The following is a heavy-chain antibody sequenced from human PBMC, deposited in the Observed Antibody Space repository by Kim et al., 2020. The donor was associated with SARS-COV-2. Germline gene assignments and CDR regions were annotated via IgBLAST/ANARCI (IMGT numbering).Heavy chain of an antibody. CDR3: ARSEYTFASMARADY. Sequence: GGSLRLSCAASGFTFSSYWMHWVRQAPGKGLVWVSRIDDYGRSTTYADSVKGRFTISRDNAKNTLYLQMNSLRAEDTAVYYCARSEYTFASMARADYWGQGTLVTVSS. V-gene: IGHV3-74*01. CDR2: IDDYGRST. D-gene: IGHD1-1*01. CDR1: GFTFSSYW. J-gene: IGHJ4*02.